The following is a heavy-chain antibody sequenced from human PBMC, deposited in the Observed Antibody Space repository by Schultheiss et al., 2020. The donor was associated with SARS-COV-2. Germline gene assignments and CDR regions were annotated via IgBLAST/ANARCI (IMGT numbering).Heavy chain of an antibody. V-gene: IGHV3-48*04. CDR1: GFTLSSFA. CDR2: ISSSGSTI. D-gene: IGHD3-10*01. CDR3: AREHRSGRGAFDI. Sequence: GSLRLSCSASGFTLSSFALHWIRQAPGKGLEWVSYISSSGSTIYYADSVKGRFTISRDNAKNSLYLQMNSLRAEDTAVYYCAREHRSGRGAFDIWGQGTMVTVSS. J-gene: IGHJ3*02.